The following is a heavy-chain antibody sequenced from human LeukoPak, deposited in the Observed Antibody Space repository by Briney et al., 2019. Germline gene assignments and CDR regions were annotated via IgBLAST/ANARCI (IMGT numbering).Heavy chain of an antibody. CDR2: ISGSGGST. Sequence: GGSLRLSCAASGFTFSSYAMSWVRQAPGKGLEWVSAISGSGGSTYYADSVKGRFTISRDNSKNPLYLQMNSLRAEDPAVYYCAKFIRSSYFDYWGQGTLDTVSS. D-gene: IGHD1-26*01. J-gene: IGHJ4*02. V-gene: IGHV3-23*01. CDR1: GFTFSSYA. CDR3: AKFIRSSYFDY.